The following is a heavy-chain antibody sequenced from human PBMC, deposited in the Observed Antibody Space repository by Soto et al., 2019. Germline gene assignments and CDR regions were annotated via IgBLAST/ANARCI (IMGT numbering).Heavy chain of an antibody. CDR3: AKEGNDIVVVPAADIR. J-gene: IGHJ4*02. CDR2: ISGSGGST. CDR1: GFTFSSYA. D-gene: IGHD2-2*01. V-gene: IGHV3-23*01. Sequence: HPGGSLRLSCAASGFTFSSYAMSWVRQAPGKGLEWVSAISGSGGSTYYADSVKGRFTISRDNSKNTLYLQMNSLRAEDTAVYYCAKEGNDIVVVPAADIRWGQGTLVTVSS.